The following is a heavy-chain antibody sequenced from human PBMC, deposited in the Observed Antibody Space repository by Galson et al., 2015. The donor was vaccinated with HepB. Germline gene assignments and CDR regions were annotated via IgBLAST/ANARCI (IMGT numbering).Heavy chain of an antibody. V-gene: IGHV3-30*04. CDR3: AREVQLVGDFDY. Sequence: SLRLSCAVSGFTFRTHAMHWVRQAPGKGLEWVADIAYDGDQKNYADSVRGRFTISRDNSKNTLWLQMNSLRPDDTAVYYCAREVQLVGDFDYWGQGTLVTVSS. CDR2: IAYDGDQK. CDR1: GFTFRTHA. J-gene: IGHJ4*02. D-gene: IGHD6-6*01.